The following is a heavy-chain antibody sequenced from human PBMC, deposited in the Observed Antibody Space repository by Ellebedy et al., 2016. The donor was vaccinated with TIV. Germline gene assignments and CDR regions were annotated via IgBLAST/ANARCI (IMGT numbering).Heavy chain of an antibody. CDR2: ISSSSSYI. D-gene: IGHD3-3*01. J-gene: IGHJ6*03. Sequence: GESLKISXAASGFTFSSYSMNWVRQAPGKGLEWVSSISSSSSYIYYADSVKGRFTISRDNAKNSLYLQMNSLRAEDTAVYYCARDFSGRIFGNYMDVWGKGTTVTVSS. V-gene: IGHV3-21*01. CDR3: ARDFSGRIFGNYMDV. CDR1: GFTFSSYS.